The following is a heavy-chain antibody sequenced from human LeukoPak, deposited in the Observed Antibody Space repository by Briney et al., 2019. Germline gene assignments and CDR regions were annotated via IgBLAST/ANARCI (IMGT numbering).Heavy chain of an antibody. CDR2: ISGSAYST. CDR1: GFTFSSYA. J-gene: IGHJ3*02. Sequence: GGPLRLSCAASGFTFSSYAMTWVRQAPGKGLEWISAISGSAYSTSYADSVKGRFTISRDNSKNTLYLQMNSLRAEDTAIYYCARNTSGFKLGDAFDIWGQGTMVTVSS. D-gene: IGHD3-22*01. CDR3: ARNTSGFKLGDAFDI. V-gene: IGHV3-23*01.